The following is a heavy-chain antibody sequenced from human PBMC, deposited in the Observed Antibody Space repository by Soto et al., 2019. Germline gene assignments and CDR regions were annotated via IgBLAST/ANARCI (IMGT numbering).Heavy chain of an antibody. V-gene: IGHV4-30-4*01. CDR3: ARETTVTDNWFAP. J-gene: IGHJ5*02. CDR1: GGSISSGDYY. D-gene: IGHD4-17*01. CDR2: IYYSGST. Sequence: TSETLSLTCTVSGGSISSGDYYWSWIRQPPGKGLEWIGYIYYSGSTYYNPSLKSRVTISVDTSKNQFSLKLSSVTAADTAVYYWARETTVTDNWFAPWGQGPLVTASS.